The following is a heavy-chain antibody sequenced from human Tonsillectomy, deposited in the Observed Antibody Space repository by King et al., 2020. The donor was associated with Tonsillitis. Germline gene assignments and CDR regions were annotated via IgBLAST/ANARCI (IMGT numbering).Heavy chain of an antibody. Sequence: VQLVESGGGLVQPGGSLRLSCAASGFTFSSYWMTWVRQAPGKGLEWVANIKQDGSEKYYVDSVKGRFTISRDNAKNSLYLQMNSLGVEDTAVYYCARGTSGLARSYYYYYMDVWGKGTTVTVSS. CDR2: IKQDGSEK. CDR3: ARGTSGLARSYYYYYMDV. V-gene: IGHV3-7*03. J-gene: IGHJ6*03. D-gene: IGHD3/OR15-3a*01. CDR1: GFTFSSYW.